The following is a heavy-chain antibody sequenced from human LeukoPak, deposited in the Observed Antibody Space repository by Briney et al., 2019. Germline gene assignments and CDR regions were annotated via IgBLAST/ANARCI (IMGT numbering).Heavy chain of an antibody. CDR1: GFTFSSYG. CDR2: ISYDGSNK. D-gene: IGHD1-26*01. CDR3: AKGIVGATAYFDY. V-gene: IGHV3-30*18. Sequence: GGSLRLSCAASGFTFSSYGMHWVRQAPGKGLEWVAVISYDGSNKYYADSVKGRFTISRDNSKNTLYLQMNSLRAEDTAVYYCAKGIVGATAYFDYWGQGTLVTVSS. J-gene: IGHJ4*02.